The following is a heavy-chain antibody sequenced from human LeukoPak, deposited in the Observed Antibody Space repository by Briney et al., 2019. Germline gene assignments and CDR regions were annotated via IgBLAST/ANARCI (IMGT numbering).Heavy chain of an antibody. Sequence: GGSLRLSCAASGFTFSNAWMSWVRQAPGKGLEWVSAISGSGGSTYYADSVKGRFTISRDNSKNTLYLQMNSLRAEDTAVYYCAKVGADYSSLFDYWGQGTLVTVSS. CDR3: AKVGADYSSLFDY. CDR2: ISGSGGST. V-gene: IGHV3-23*01. J-gene: IGHJ4*02. D-gene: IGHD4-11*01. CDR1: GFTFSNAW.